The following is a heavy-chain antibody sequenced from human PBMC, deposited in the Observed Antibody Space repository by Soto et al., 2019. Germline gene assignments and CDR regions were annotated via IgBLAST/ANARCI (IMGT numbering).Heavy chain of an antibody. CDR1: GGTFSSFS. V-gene: IGHV1-69*01. J-gene: IGHJ6*02. CDR2: IIPIFGTA. CDR3: AETEIPSWGSRGLRQYYYDSSGYSGQGMDV. Sequence: QVQLVQSGAEVKKPGSSVKVSCKASGGTFSSFSFTWVRQAPGQGLEWMGGIIPIFGTANYAQKFQGRVTITADESTSTAYMELSSLRSEDTAVYYCAETEIPSWGSRGLRQYYYDSSGYSGQGMDVWGQGTTVTVSS. D-gene: IGHD3-22*01.